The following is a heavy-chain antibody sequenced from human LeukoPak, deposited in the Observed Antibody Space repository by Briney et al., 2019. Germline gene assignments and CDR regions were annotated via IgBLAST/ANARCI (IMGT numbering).Heavy chain of an antibody. Sequence: PSQTLSLTCAVSGGSISSGGHSWSWIRQPPGKGLEWIGYINHSGSNYYNPSLKSRVTISVDRSKNQFSLKLSSVTAADTAVYYCARVRELGYCSSTSCSGRWFDPWGQGTLVTVSS. D-gene: IGHD2-2*01. J-gene: IGHJ5*02. CDR3: ARVRELGYCSSTSCSGRWFDP. V-gene: IGHV4-30-2*01. CDR1: GGSISSGGHS. CDR2: INHSGSN.